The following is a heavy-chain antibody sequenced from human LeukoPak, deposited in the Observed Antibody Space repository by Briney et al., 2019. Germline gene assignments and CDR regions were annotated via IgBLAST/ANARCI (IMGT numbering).Heavy chain of an antibody. CDR1: GFTFSSYA. J-gene: IGHJ5*02. D-gene: IGHD3-3*01. CDR2: ISGSGGST. Sequence: GGSLRLSCAASGFTFSSYAMSWVRQAPGKGLEWVSAISGSGGSTYYADSVKGRFTISRDNSKNTLYLQMNSLRAEDTAVYYCAKDSASMGFLEWFTTWGQGTLVTVSS. CDR3: AKDSASMGFLEWFTT. V-gene: IGHV3-23*01.